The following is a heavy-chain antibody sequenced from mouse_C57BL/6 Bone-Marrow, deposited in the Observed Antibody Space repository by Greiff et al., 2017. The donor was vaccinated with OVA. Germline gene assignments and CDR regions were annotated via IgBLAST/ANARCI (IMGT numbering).Heavy chain of an antibody. CDR3: SHYGSRLYRHY. V-gene: IGHV1-59*01. D-gene: IGHD1-1*01. Sequence: VQLQQPGAELVRPGTSVKLSCKASGYTFTNYWMHWVKQRPGQGLEWIGVIAPSDSYINYNHKFTGRATLTVDKSSSTAYMHLSSLTSEDSAVYYCSHYGSRLYRHYCGQGTALTVTS. CDR2: IAPSDSYI. J-gene: IGHJ2*01. CDR1: GYTFTNYW.